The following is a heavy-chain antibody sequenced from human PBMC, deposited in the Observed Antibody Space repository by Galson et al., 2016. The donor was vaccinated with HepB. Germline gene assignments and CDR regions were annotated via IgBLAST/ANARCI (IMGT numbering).Heavy chain of an antibody. CDR3: ARAQGDRSGDDGHFDY. CDR2: ISPSSRYK. Sequence: SLRLSCAASGFTFSRYALHWVRQAPGKGLEWVSSISPSSRYKHWTSSLEGRFAISRDNARNSLYLQMNCLRAEDTAVYYCARAQGDRSGDDGHFDYWGQGTLVTVSS. V-gene: IGHV3-21*01. J-gene: IGHJ4*02. D-gene: IGHD3-10*01. CDR1: GFTFSRYA.